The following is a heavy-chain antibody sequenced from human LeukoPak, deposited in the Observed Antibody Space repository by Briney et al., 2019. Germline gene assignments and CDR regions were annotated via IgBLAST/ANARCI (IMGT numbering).Heavy chain of an antibody. CDR1: GFTFSSYA. D-gene: IGHD3-22*01. CDR2: ISGSGGST. Sequence: PGGSLRLSCAASGFTFSSYAMSWVRQAPGKGLEWFSAISGSGGSTYYADSVKGQFTISRDNSKNTLYLQMNSLRAEDTAVYYCAKIGSSGYSNFDYWGQGTLVTVSS. V-gene: IGHV3-23*01. CDR3: AKIGSSGYSNFDY. J-gene: IGHJ4*02.